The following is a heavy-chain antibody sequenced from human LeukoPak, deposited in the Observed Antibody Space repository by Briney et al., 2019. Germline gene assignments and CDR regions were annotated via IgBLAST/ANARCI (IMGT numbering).Heavy chain of an antibody. CDR1: GCPISSSSYY. Sequence: SETLSLTCSVSGCPISSSSYYRGWMRQPPGKGLEWIGSIYYSGSTYYNPSLKSRVTISLDTSKNQFSLKLSSVTAADTAVYYCARDRRDDYTYGFDPWGQGTLVTVSS. D-gene: IGHD4-4*01. V-gene: IGHV4-39*07. J-gene: IGHJ5*02. CDR3: ARDRRDDYTYGFDP. CDR2: IYYSGST.